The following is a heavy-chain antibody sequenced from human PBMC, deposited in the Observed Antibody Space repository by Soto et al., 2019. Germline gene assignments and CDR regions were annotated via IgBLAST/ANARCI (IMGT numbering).Heavy chain of an antibody. CDR1: GFTFSSYG. V-gene: IGHV3-33*01. D-gene: IGHD1-26*01. CDR3: ARGGKWELLVLY. Sequence: GGSLRLSCAASGFTFSSYGMHWVRQAPGKGLEWVAVIWYDGSNKYYADSVKGRFTISRDNSKNTLYLQMNSLRAEDTAVYYCARGGKWELLVLYWGQGTLVTVSS. CDR2: IWYDGSNK. J-gene: IGHJ4*02.